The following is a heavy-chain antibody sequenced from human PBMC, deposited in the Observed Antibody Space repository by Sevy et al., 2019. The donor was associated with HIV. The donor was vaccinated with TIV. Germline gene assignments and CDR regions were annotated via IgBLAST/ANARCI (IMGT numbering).Heavy chain of an antibody. Sequence: GGSLRLSCAASGFTFNSYGMHWVRQAPGKGLEWVAVVWFDGYNKYYAYSVKGRFTISRDNSKNRLYLQMNSLRAEDTAVYYCARSDDYGNYGDTRGYFDYWGQGALVTVSS. J-gene: IGHJ4*02. CDR1: GFTFNSYG. CDR2: VWFDGYNK. CDR3: ARSDDYGNYGDTRGYFDY. D-gene: IGHD4-17*01. V-gene: IGHV3-33*01.